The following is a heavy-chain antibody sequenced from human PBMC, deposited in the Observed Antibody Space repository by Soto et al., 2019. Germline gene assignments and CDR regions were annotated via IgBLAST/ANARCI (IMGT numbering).Heavy chain of an antibody. CDR1: GYTFTSYG. V-gene: IGHV1-18*01. CDR2: ISAYNGNT. D-gene: IGHD3-10*01. J-gene: IGHJ4*02. Sequence: ASVKVSCKASGYTFTSYGISWVRQAPGQGLEWMGWISAYNGNTNYAQKPQGRVTMTTDTSTSTAYMELRSLRSDDTAVYYCARDQVYYYGSGSYHYWGQGTLVTVSS. CDR3: ARDQVYYYGSGSYHY.